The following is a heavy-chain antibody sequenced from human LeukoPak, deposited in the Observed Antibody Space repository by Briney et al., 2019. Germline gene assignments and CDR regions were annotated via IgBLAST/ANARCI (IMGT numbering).Heavy chain of an antibody. CDR3: ATDLLNHYYDSSGYYAH. CDR2: FYPEDGET. V-gene: IGHV1-24*01. Sequence: ASVNVSCKVSGYTLTELSMHWVRQAPGKGLEWMGGFYPEDGETIYAQKFQGRVTMTEDTSTDTAYMELSSLRSEDTAVYYRATDLLNHYYDSSGYYAHWGQGTLVTVSS. D-gene: IGHD3-22*01. CDR1: GYTLTELS. J-gene: IGHJ4*02.